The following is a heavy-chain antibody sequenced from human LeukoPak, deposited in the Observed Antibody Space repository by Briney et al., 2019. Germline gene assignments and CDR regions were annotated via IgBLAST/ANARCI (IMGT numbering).Heavy chain of an antibody. CDR3: TNDRYDDILSGYDY. CDR2: IIGSVGRT. Sequence: PGGSLSLSCAVSGFTFSSYAMSCVRQAPGKGLEWVSAIIGSVGRTYYADSGKGRFTISRDTSTHTMYMQMNSMRAADTDVYYCTNDRYDDILSGYDYWGQGTLVTVSS. D-gene: IGHD3-9*01. V-gene: IGHV3-23*01. J-gene: IGHJ4*02. CDR1: GFTFSSYA.